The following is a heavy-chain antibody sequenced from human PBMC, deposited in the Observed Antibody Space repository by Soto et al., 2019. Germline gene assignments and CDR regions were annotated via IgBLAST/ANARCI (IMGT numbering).Heavy chain of an antibody. D-gene: IGHD4-17*01. CDR1: GFTATNYY. CDR3: AKNSENYGDSKYDY. Sequence: GGSLRLSCAVSGFTATNYYLTWVRQAPGKGLEWVSVIDSGGSTYYADSVKGRFTISRDNSKNTLYLQMNSLRAEDTAIYYCAKNSENYGDSKYDYWGQGTLVTVSS. V-gene: IGHV3-66*01. CDR2: IDSGGST. J-gene: IGHJ4*02.